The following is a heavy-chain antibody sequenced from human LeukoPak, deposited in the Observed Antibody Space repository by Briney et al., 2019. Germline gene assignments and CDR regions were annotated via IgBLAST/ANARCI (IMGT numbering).Heavy chain of an antibody. V-gene: IGHV1-2*02. D-gene: IGHD6-13*01. CDR1: GYTFTGYY. CDR3: ARTAAAGTTLLVFFDY. Sequence: ASVTVSCKASGYTFTGYYMHWVRQAPGQGLEWMGWINPNSGGTNYAQKFQGRVTMTRNTSISTAYMELSSLRSEDTAVYYCARTAAAGTTLLVFFDYWGQGTPVTVSS. CDR2: INPNSGGT. J-gene: IGHJ4*02.